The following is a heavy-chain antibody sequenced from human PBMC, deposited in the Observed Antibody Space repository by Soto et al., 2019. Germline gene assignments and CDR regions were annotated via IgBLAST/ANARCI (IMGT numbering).Heavy chain of an antibody. Sequence: SETLSLTCTVSGGSISSYYRSWIRQPPGKGLEWIGYIYYSGSTNYNPSLKSRVTISVDTSKNQFSLKLSSVTAADTAVYYCARVQYYDFWSGYYGGFDPRAQRTPVTVSS. V-gene: IGHV4-59*01. CDR3: ARVQYYDFWSGYYGGFDP. D-gene: IGHD3-3*01. CDR2: IYYSGST. CDR1: GGSISSYY. J-gene: IGHJ5*02.